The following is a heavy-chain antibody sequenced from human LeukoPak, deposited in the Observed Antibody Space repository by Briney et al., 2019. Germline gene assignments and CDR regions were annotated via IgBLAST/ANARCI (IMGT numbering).Heavy chain of an antibody. CDR2: IVVGSGNT. CDR3: AAATYYYGSGRTEFAY. V-gene: IGHV1-58*02. Sequence: SVKVSCKASGFTFTSSAMQWVRQARGQRLEWIGWIVVGSGNTNYAQKFQERVTITRDMSTSTAYMELSSLRSEDTAVYYCAAATYYYGSGRTEFAYWGQGTLVTVSS. J-gene: IGHJ4*02. D-gene: IGHD3-10*01. CDR1: GFTFTSSA.